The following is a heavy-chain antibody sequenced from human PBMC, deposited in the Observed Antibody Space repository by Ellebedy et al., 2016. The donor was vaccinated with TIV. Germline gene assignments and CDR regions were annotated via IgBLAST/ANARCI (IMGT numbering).Heavy chain of an antibody. J-gene: IGHJ4*02. CDR2: IYNDGSST. V-gene: IGHV3-74*01. CDR1: GFTFGSYA. Sequence: PGGSLRLSCAASGFTFGSYAMNWVRQAPGKGLVWVSRIYNDGSSTSYADSVEGRFTISRDNPKNTVYLQMNSLRVEDTAVYYCVRDGSYDYGDYWGQGTVVTVSS. D-gene: IGHD3-16*01. CDR3: VRDGSYDYGDY.